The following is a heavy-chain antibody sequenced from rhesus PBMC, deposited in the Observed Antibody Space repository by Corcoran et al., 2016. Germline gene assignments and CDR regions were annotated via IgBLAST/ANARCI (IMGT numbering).Heavy chain of an antibody. D-gene: IGHD2-27*01. J-gene: IGHJ3*01. CDR3: ARDKEYCSGIYCGDAFDF. CDR1: GYTFTDYY. CDR2: NNPYNGNT. Sequence: QVQLVQSGAEVKKPGSSVKVSCKASGYTFTDYYMHWVRQAPRQGLEWMGWNNPYNGNTKYAKKFQGRVTITRDTSTSTAYMELSSLRSEDTAVYYCARDKEYCSGIYCGDAFDFWGQGLRVTVSS. V-gene: IGHV1S2*01.